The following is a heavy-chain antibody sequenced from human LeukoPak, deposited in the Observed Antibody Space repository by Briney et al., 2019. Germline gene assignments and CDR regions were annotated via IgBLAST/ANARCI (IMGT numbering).Heavy chain of an antibody. CDR1: GGTFSSYA. CDR3: ARDGFTIFGVAYLPGWFDP. Sequence: ASVKVSCKASGGTFSSYAISWVRQAPGQGLEWVGRIIPIFGTANYAQKFQGRVTITTDESTSTAYMELSSLRSEDTAVYYCARDGFTIFGVAYLPGWFDPWGQGTLVTVSS. J-gene: IGHJ5*02. V-gene: IGHV1-69*05. CDR2: IIPIFGTA. D-gene: IGHD3-3*01.